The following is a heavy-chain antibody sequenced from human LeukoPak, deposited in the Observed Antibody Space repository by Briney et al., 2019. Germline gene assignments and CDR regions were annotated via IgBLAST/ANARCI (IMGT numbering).Heavy chain of an antibody. J-gene: IGHJ4*02. D-gene: IGHD1-26*01. CDR2: INSDGSST. CDR1: GFTFSRYW. Sequence: GGSLRLSRAASGFTFSRYWMHWVRQAPGKGLVWVSRINSDGSSTNYADSVKGRFIISRDNAKNTLYLQMNSLRAEDTAVYYCASDLKWELLQPFDYWGQGTLVTVSS. CDR3: ASDLKWELLQPFDY. V-gene: IGHV3-74*01.